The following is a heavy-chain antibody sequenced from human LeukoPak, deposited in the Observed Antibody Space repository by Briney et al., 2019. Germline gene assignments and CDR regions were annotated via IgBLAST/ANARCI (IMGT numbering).Heavy chain of an antibody. CDR1: GGTFSSYA. CDR2: IIPIFGTA. D-gene: IGHD2-15*01. CDR3: GREGYCSGGSCYPGYNWFDP. V-gene: IGHV1-69*05. J-gene: IGHJ5*02. Sequence: GASVKVSCKASGGTFSSYAISWVRQAPGQGLEWMGGIIPIFGTANYAQKFQGRVTITTDESTSTAYMELSSLRSEDTAVYYCGREGYCSGGSCYPGYNWFDPWGQGTLVTVSS.